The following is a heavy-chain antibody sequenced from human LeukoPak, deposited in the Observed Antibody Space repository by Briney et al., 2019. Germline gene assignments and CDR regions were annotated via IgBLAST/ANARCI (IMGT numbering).Heavy chain of an antibody. CDR1: GGSLSGYY. Sequence: SETLSLTCAIYGGSLSGYYWSWIRQPPGKGLEWIGEINHRGSTNYNPSLKTRVTISVDTSKNQFSLRLSSVTAADTAVYYCARGPYSSTHFDYWGQGTLVTVSS. J-gene: IGHJ4*02. D-gene: IGHD6-13*01. CDR2: INHRGST. V-gene: IGHV4-34*01. CDR3: ARGPYSSTHFDY.